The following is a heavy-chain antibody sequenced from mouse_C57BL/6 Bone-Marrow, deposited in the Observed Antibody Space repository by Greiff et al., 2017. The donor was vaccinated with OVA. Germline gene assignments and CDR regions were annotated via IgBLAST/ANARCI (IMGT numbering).Heavy chain of an antibody. CDR1: GFTFSSYA. V-gene: IGHV5-4*01. CDR3: ARDLVTH. D-gene: IGHD2-2*01. J-gene: IGHJ3*01. CDR2: ISDGGSYT. Sequence: EVKLMESGGGLVKPGGSLKLSCAASGFTFSSYAMSWVRQTPEKRLEWVATISDGGSYTYYPDNVKGRFNITRDNAKNNLYLQMSHLKSEDTAMYYCARDLVTHWGQGTLVTVSA.